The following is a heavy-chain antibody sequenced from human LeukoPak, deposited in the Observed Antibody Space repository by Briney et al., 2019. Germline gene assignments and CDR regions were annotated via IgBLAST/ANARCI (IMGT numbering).Heavy chain of an antibody. CDR3: VRDTSIAARPSWFDP. CDR1: GFTFRSHW. J-gene: IGHJ5*02. CDR2: INSDGSST. V-gene: IGHV3-74*01. Sequence: RGSPRLSCAASGFTFRSHWTQWVRQDPGKGLVRVSRINSDGSSTTYADSVKGRFTVSRDNAKNTLYLQMNSLRVEDTAVYYCVRDTSIAARPSWFDPWGQGTLVIVSS. D-gene: IGHD6-6*01.